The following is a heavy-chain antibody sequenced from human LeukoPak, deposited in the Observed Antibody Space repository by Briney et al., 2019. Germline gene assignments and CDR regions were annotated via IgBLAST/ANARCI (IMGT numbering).Heavy chain of an antibody. J-gene: IGHJ4*02. CDR1: GFTFDDYA. Sequence: PGGSLRLSCAASGFTFDDYAMHWVRQAPGKGLEWVSGISWNSGSIGYADSVKGRFTISRDNAKNSLYLQMNSLRAEDMALYYCARTRTGYYFDYWGQGTLVTVSS. D-gene: IGHD1-14*01. CDR2: ISWNSGSI. V-gene: IGHV3-9*03. CDR3: ARTRTGYYFDY.